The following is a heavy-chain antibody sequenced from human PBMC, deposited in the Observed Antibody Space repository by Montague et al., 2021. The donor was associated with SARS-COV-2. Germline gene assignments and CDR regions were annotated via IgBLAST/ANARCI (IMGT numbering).Heavy chain of an antibody. CDR1: GFTFNTYA. CDR3: ARERALRYYYGSGIEF. D-gene: IGHD3-10*01. J-gene: IGHJ4*02. CDR2: ISYDGMKS. V-gene: IGHV3-30*04. Sequence: SLRLSCATSGFTFNTYALHWVRQTPGKGLEWVAVISYDGMKSYYAASVKGRFTISRDTSKNTVYLQMNSLRVEDTALYYCARERALRYYYGSGIEFWGQGTLVTVSS.